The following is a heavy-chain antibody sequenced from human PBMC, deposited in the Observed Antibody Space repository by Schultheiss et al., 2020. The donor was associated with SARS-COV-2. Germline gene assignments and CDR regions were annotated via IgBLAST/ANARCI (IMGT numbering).Heavy chain of an antibody. V-gene: IGHV4-4*02. J-gene: IGHJ4*02. CDR1: GGSISSSNW. CDR2: IYHSGST. Sequence: SETLSLTCAVSGGSISSSNWWSWVRQPPGKGLEWIGEIYHSGSTNYNPSLKSRVTISVDTSKNQVSLKLSSVTAADTAVYYCARYYSGNYYALDYWGQGTLVTVSS. CDR3: ARYYSGNYYALDY. D-gene: IGHD1-26*01.